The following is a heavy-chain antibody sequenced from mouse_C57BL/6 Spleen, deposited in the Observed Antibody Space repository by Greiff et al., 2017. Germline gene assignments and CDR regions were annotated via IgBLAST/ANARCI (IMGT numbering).Heavy chain of an antibody. V-gene: IGHV1-82*01. J-gene: IGHJ2*01. CDR2: IYPGDGDT. CDR3: ARWGLRREVGY. CDR1: GYAFSSSW. Sequence: VQLVESGPELVKPGASVKISCKASGYAFSSSWMNWVKQRPGKGLEWIGRIYPGDGDTNYNGKFKGKATLTADKSSSTAYMQLSSLTSEDSAVYFCARWGLRREVGYWGQGTTLTVSS. D-gene: IGHD2-4*01.